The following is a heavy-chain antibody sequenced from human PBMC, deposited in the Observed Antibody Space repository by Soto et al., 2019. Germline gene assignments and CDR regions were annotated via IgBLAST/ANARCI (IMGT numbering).Heavy chain of an antibody. CDR1: GGSISSYY. J-gene: IGHJ4*02. CDR3: ALYCSSTSCYEDY. V-gene: IGHV4-59*08. CDR2: IYYSGST. D-gene: IGHD2-2*01. Sequence: QVQLQESGPGLVKPSETLSLTCTVSGGSISSYYWSWIRQPPGKGLEWIGYIYYSGSTNYNPSLKSRVTISVDTSKNQCSLKLSSVTAADTAVYYCALYCSSTSCYEDYWGQGTLVTVSS.